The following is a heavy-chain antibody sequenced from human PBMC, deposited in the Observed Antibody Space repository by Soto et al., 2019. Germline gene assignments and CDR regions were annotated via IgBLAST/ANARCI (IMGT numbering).Heavy chain of an antibody. Sequence: SETLSLTCTVSGGSISSYYCRWIRQPPGKGLECIGYLYYSGSTIYNPSVQSRVTISVDTSKNQFSLKLSSVTAADTAVYYCAAGGGLPRYYWGQGTLVTVSS. CDR1: GGSISSYY. CDR2: LYYSGST. V-gene: IGHV4-59*12. D-gene: IGHD5-12*01. CDR3: AAGGGLPRYY. J-gene: IGHJ4*02.